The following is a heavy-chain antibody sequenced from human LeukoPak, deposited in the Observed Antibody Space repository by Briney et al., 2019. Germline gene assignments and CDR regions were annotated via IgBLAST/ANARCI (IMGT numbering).Heavy chain of an antibody. Sequence: GESLKISCKGSGYSFTSYWTGWVRQMPGKGLEWMGIIYPGDSDTRYSPSFQGQVTISADKSISTAYLQWSSLKASDTAMYYCARRLDFWSGYFDYWGQGTLVTVSS. CDR3: ARRLDFWSGYFDY. J-gene: IGHJ4*02. CDR1: GYSFTSYW. CDR2: IYPGDSDT. D-gene: IGHD3-3*01. V-gene: IGHV5-51*01.